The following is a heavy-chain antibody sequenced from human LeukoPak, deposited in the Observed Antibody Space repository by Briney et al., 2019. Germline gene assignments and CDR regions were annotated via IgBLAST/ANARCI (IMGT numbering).Heavy chain of an antibody. Sequence: GASVKVSCKASGYTFTSYDINWVRQATGQGLEWMGWMNPNSGNTGYAQKFQGRVTMTRNTSISTAYMELSSLRSEDTAVYYCAASLGSNYYGSGNADYWGQGTLVTVSS. D-gene: IGHD3-10*01. V-gene: IGHV1-8*01. J-gene: IGHJ4*02. CDR3: AASLGSNYYGSGNADY. CDR2: MNPNSGNT. CDR1: GYTFTSYD.